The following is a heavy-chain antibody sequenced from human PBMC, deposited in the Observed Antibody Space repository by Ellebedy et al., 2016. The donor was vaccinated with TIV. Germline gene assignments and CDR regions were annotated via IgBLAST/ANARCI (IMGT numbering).Heavy chain of an antibody. CDR1: GFMFRNYW. Sequence: GESLKISCAASGFMFRNYWMDWVRQVPGQGLGWVSRIDGDGTKTRYADSVKGRFTISRDHSNNTLSLQMNSLRAEDTAVYYCARVWPAENLLNYWGQGTTVTVSS. J-gene: IGHJ6*02. CDR2: IDGDGTKT. D-gene: IGHD4-11*01. CDR3: ARVWPAENLLNY. V-gene: IGHV3-74*01.